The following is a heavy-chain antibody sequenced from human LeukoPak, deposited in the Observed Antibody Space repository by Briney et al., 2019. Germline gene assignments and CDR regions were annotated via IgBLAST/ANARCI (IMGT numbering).Heavy chain of an antibody. V-gene: IGHV3-30*18. CDR2: ISYDGSNK. CDR3: AKGRSGWAYSFDY. Sequence: GGSLRLSCAASGFTFSSYGMHWVRQAPGKGLEWVAVISYDGSNKYYADSVKGRLTISRDNSKNTLYLQMNSLRAEDTAVYYCAKGRSGWAYSFDYWGQGTLVTVSS. CDR1: GFTFSSYG. D-gene: IGHD6-19*01. J-gene: IGHJ4*02.